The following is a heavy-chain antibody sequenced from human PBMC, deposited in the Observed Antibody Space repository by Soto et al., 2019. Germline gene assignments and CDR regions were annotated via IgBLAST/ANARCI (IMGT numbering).Heavy chain of an antibody. D-gene: IGHD4-4*01. Sequence: GESLKISCKGSGYSFTSYWIGWVRQMPGKGLEWMGIIYPGDSDTRYSPSFQGQVTISADKSISTAYLQWSSLKASDTAMYYCARHFSQLYYYYVMDVWGQGTTVTVSS. V-gene: IGHV5-51*01. CDR2: IYPGDSDT. J-gene: IGHJ6*02. CDR3: ARHFSQLYYYYVMDV. CDR1: GYSFTSYW.